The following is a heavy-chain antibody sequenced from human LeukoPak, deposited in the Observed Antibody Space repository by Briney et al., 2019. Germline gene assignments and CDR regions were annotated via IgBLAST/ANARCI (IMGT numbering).Heavy chain of an antibody. CDR2: INPNGGGT. D-gene: IGHD2-15*01. CDR1: GYTFTGYY. CDR3: ARDRYCSGGSCYFSYGMDV. Sequence: ASVKVSCKASGYTFTGYYMHWVRQAPGQGLEWMGWINPNGGGTNYAQKFQGRVTMTRDTSISTAYMELSRLRSDDTAVYYCARDRYCSGGSCYFSYGMDVWGQGTTVPVSS. J-gene: IGHJ6*02. V-gene: IGHV1-2*02.